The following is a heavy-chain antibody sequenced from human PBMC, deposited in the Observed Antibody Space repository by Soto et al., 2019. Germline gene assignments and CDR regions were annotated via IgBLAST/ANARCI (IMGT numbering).Heavy chain of an antibody. CDR3: VKTEDATSRPHYYYYGMDV. Sequence: GGSLRLSCSASGFTFSSYAMHWVRQAPGKGLEYVSAISSNGGSTYYADSVKGRFTISRDNSKNTLYLQMSSLRAEDTAVYYCVKTEDATSRPHYYYYGMDVWGQGTTVTVSS. CDR1: GFTFSSYA. D-gene: IGHD5-12*01. J-gene: IGHJ6*02. CDR2: ISSNGGST. V-gene: IGHV3-64D*08.